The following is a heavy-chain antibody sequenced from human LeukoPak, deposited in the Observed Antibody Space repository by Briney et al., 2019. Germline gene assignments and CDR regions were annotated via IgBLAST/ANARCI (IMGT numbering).Heavy chain of an antibody. J-gene: IGHJ4*02. CDR3: ARSASPYYYGSGSYQAPYY. CDR2: MSSSGSTI. D-gene: IGHD3-10*01. CDR1: GFTFSSYE. V-gene: IGHV3-48*03. Sequence: GGSLRLSCAASGFTFSSYEMNWVRQAPGKGLEWVSYMSSSGSTIYYADSVKGRFTISRDNAKSSLYLQMNSLRAEDTAVYYCARSASPYYYGSGSYQAPYYWGQGTLVTVSS.